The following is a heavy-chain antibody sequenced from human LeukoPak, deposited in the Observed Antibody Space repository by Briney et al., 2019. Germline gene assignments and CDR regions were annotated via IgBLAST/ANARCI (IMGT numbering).Heavy chain of an antibody. CDR3: ARGYSSGWNYYFDY. D-gene: IGHD6-19*01. J-gene: IGHJ4*02. V-gene: IGHV4-4*09. CDR2: IYTSGST. Sequence: SETLSLTCTVSGGSISSYYWSWIRQPPGKGLEWIGYIYTSGSTNYNPSLKSRVTISVDTSKNQFSLKLSSVTAADTAVYYCARGYSSGWNYYFDYWGQGTLVTVSS. CDR1: GGSISSYY.